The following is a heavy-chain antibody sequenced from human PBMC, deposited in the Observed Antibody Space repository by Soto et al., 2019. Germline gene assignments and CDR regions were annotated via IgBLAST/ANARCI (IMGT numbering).Heavy chain of an antibody. Sequence: PETLSLTCTVSGAALSSGGYFYTWVRQPPGKGLEWLGYIYYSGGANYNPSLKSRVTISLDKSKSQFSLRLISVTAADTTVYYCTREQADDNYFDPWGQGTLVSVSS. CDR1: GAALSSGGYF. V-gene: IGHV4-61*08. CDR3: TREQADDNYFDP. J-gene: IGHJ5*02. CDR2: IYYSGGA.